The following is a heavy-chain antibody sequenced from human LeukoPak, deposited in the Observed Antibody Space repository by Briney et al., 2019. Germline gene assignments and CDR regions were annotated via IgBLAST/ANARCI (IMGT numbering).Heavy chain of an antibody. CDR2: ISYGGSNK. CDR3: ARDRYSRLYGSASRNWFDP. Sequence: GGSLSLSCAASGFTFSSYAMLWVRQAPGKGREGVAVISYGGSNKYYAESVTGRFTTSRENSKNTLYQQMNSLRAEDTAVYYCARDRYSRLYGSASRNWFDPWGREPWSPPPQ. J-gene: IGHJ5*02. V-gene: IGHV3-30*04. D-gene: IGHD3-10*01. CDR1: GFTFSSYA.